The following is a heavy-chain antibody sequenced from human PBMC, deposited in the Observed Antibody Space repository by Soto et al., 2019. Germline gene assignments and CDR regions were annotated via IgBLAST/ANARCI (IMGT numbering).Heavy chain of an antibody. CDR3: ARAAAGGFEYFQH. J-gene: IGHJ1*01. CDR2: INPSGDST. D-gene: IGHD6-13*01. Sequence: QVQLVQSGAEVKKPGASVKVSCKASGYTFTSYYMHWVRQAPGQGLEWMGIINPSGDSTTYPQKFQGRVXXTXDXXSTTVYMELRGLRSDDTAVYFCARAAAGGFEYFQHWGQGTLVTVSP. CDR1: GYTFTSYY. V-gene: IGHV1-46*03.